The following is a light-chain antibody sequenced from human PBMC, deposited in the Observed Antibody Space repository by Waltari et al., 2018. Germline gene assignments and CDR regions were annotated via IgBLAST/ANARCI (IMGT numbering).Light chain of an antibody. Sequence: QSVLTQPPSVSGAPGQRVTIPCTGSGSNIGAGYDTHWYQQLPGKAPRLLIYGVNTRPVGVPDRFFGSQSGTSASLAITGLQAEDEGDYYCQSYDTSLSVVFGGGTKLTVL. V-gene: IGLV1-40*01. J-gene: IGLJ2*01. CDR3: QSYDTSLSVV. CDR2: GVN. CDR1: GSNIGAGYD.